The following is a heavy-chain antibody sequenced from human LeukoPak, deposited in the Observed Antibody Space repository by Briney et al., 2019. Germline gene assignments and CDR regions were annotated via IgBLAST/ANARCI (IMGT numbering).Heavy chain of an antibody. J-gene: IGHJ4*02. CDR2: IIPIFGTA. CDR3: ARGHYRVGYCSSTSCSILGY. V-gene: IGHV1-69*05. Sequence: GASVKVSCKASGGTFSSYAISWVRQAPGQGLEWMGGIIPIFGTANYAQKFQGRVTITTDESTSTAYMELSSLRSDDTAVYYCARGHYRVGYCSSTSCSILGYWGQGTLVTVSS. D-gene: IGHD2-2*01. CDR1: GGTFSSYA.